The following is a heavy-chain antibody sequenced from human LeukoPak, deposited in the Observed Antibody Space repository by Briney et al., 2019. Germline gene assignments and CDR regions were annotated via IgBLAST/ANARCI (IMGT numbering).Heavy chain of an antibody. Sequence: ASVKVSCKASGGTFSTSAISWVRQAPGQGLEWMGEIIPLFRSATYAQKFQGRVTITADESTTTAFMDLSSLRSDDTAVYYCARAQYNTWPPAPIDYRGQGTLVTVSS. CDR3: ARAQYNTWPPAPIDY. J-gene: IGHJ4*02. CDR2: IIPLFRSA. D-gene: IGHD1-1*01. CDR1: GGTFSTSA. V-gene: IGHV1-69*13.